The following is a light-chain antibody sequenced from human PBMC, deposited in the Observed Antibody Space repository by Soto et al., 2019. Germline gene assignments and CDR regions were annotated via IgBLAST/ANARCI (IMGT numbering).Light chain of an antibody. Sequence: DIMMTQSPDSLAVSLGERATINCKSSQSVLYSSKNKNFLAWYQQKPGQPPKLLIYWASTRDAGVPDRFSGGGSGTDFTLTISSLQAEDVAVYYCQQYFSTPLTFGGGTKVEIK. J-gene: IGKJ4*01. CDR3: QQYFSTPLT. CDR2: WAS. V-gene: IGKV4-1*01. CDR1: QSVLYSSKNKNF.